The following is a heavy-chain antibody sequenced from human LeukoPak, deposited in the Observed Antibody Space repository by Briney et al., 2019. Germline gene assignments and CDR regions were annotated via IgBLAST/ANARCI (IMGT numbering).Heavy chain of an antibody. V-gene: IGHV3-7*01. D-gene: IGHD1/OR15-1a*01. CDR1: GFTFSRYW. J-gene: IGHJ4*02. CDR3: ARGLIGTGGIDF. Sequence: GGSLRLSCAVSGFTFSRYWMNWVRQAPGKGLEWVANIKEDGSEKNYVASVKGRFTTSRDNALNSVFLQMDSLRVEDTALYFCARGLIGTGGIDFWGQGTLVTVSS. CDR2: IKEDGSEK.